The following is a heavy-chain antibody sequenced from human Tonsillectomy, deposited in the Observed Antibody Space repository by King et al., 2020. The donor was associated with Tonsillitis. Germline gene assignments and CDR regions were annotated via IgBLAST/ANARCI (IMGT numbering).Heavy chain of an antibody. CDR3: ARHDGGWGIDY. Sequence: VQLMESGAEVKKPGESLRISCKGSGYTFSSYWIGWVRQMPGKGLEWMGIIYPGDSDTRYSPSFQGQVTISVDKSITTAYLQWISLKAADTAMYYCARHDGGWGIDYWGQGTLVTVSS. D-gene: IGHD3-16*01. J-gene: IGHJ4*02. V-gene: IGHV5-51*01. CDR1: GYTFSSYW. CDR2: IYPGDSDT.